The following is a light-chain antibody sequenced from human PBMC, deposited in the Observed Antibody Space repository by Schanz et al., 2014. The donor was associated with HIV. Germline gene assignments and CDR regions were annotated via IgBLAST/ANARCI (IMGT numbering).Light chain of an antibody. CDR2: GAS. CDR3: QQRSNWPPWT. V-gene: IGKV3-15*01. J-gene: IGKJ1*01. Sequence: EIVMTQSPATLSVSPGERATLSCRASQSVSSNVAWYQQKPGQAPRLLIYGASTRATGIPVRFSGSGSGTEFTLTISSLQSEDFAVYYCQQRSNWPPWTFGQGTKVEIK. CDR1: QSVSSN.